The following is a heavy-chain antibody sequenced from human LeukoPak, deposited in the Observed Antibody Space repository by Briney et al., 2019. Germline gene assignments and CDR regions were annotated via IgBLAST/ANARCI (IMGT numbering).Heavy chain of an antibody. V-gene: IGHV3-11*01. CDR1: GFTFSDYH. J-gene: IGHJ4*02. D-gene: IGHD6-19*01. CDR2: ISSSGGTI. Sequence: PGGSLRLSCAASGFTFSDYHMSWIRQASGPGLEWVSYISSSGGTISYADSVQGRFTISRDNAKKSLYLQMNSLRAEDTAVYYCARGPVSSSGFFAYWGEGTLVTVSS. CDR3: ARGPVSSSGFFAY.